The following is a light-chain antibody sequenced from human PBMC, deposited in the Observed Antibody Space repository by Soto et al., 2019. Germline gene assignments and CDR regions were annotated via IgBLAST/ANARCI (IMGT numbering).Light chain of an antibody. Sequence: DIQMTQSPSSVSASVGDRVTITCRASQDINTWLAWYQQKPGEAPNLLISAASIFQSGVPSRFSGSGSGTEFTLTISSLQPEDSANYLCQQGFVFPLTFGGGPKVEV. CDR2: AAS. V-gene: IGKV1-12*01. J-gene: IGKJ4*01. CDR3: QQGFVFPLT. CDR1: QDINTW.